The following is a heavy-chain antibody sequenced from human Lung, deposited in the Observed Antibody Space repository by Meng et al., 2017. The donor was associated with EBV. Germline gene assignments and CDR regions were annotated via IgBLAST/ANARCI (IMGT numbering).Heavy chain of an antibody. V-gene: IGHV3-43*01. J-gene: IGHJ4*02. D-gene: IGHD5-12*01. CDR2: ISSGGDAT. CDR3: AKDVWSDILAPRPDH. Sequence: ELQLVESGGAVVQPGXXXXLSCAASGFTFDDYTMHWVRQPPGKGLEWVSAISSGGDATHYSDSVRGRFTISRDNSRSTMYLQMSSLRAEDTAIYYCAKDVWSDILAPRPDHWGQGSLVTVSS. CDR1: GFTFDDYT.